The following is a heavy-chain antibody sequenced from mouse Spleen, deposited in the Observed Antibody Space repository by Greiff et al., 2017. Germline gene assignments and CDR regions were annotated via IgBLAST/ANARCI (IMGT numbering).Heavy chain of an antibody. CDR2: ISSGGGNT. J-gene: IGHJ2*01. Sequence: EVKLMESGGGLVKLGGSLKLSCAASGFTFSSYAMSWVRQTPEKRLEWVATISSGGGNTYYPDSVKGRFTISRDNAKNTLYLQMSSLKSEDTAMYYCARRRLPYYFDYWGQGTTLTVSS. V-gene: IGHV5-9*04. CDR3: ARRRLPYYFDY. CDR1: GFTFSSYA. D-gene: IGHD2-2*01.